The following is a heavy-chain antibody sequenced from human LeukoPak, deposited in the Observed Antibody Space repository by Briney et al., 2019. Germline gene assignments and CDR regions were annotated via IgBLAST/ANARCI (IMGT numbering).Heavy chain of an antibody. V-gene: IGHV1-2*02. CDR2: INPNSGGT. D-gene: IGHD1-26*01. Sequence: ASVKVSCKASGYTFTGYYMHWVRQAPGQGLEWMGWINPNSGGTNYAQKFQGRVTMTRDTSISTAYMELSRLRSDDTAVYYCARRRGSYLYYFDYWGQGTLVTVSS. J-gene: IGHJ4*02. CDR1: GYTFTGYY. CDR3: ARRRGSYLYYFDY.